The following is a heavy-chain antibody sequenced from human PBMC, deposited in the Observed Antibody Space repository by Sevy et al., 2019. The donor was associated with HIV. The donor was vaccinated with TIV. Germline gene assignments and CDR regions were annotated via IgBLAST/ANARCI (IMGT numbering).Heavy chain of an antibody. CDR3: TTLRWPMGY. CDR1: GFTFSGSA. D-gene: IGHD4-17*01. V-gene: IGHV3-73*01. CDR2: IRSKANSYAT. Sequence: GGSLRLSCAASGFTFSGSAMDWVRQASGRGLEWVGRIRSKANSYATAYAASVKGRFTISRDDSKNTAYLQMNSLKTEDTAVYYCTTLRWPMGYWGQRTLVTVSS. J-gene: IGHJ4*02.